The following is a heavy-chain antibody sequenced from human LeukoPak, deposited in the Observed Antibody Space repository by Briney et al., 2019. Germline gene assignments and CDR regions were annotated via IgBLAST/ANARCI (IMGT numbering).Heavy chain of an antibody. D-gene: IGHD3-9*01. Sequence: GGSLRLSCAASGFTFSTYSMDWFRQAPGKGLEWVSYISHNSRNIRYADSVKGRFTISRDNSKNTLYLQMNSLRAEDTAVYYCARDSKRYFDWPYPDYWGQGTLVTVSS. CDR3: ARDSKRYFDWPYPDY. CDR2: ISHNSRNI. CDR1: GFTFSTYS. J-gene: IGHJ4*02. V-gene: IGHV3-21*01.